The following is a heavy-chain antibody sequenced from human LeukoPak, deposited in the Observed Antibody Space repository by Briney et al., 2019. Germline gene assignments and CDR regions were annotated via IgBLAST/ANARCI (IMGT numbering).Heavy chain of an antibody. J-gene: IGHJ5*02. CDR3: ARGSLRVSAAGNLYNRFDP. D-gene: IGHD6-13*01. CDR2: IYYSGST. V-gene: IGHV4-59*01. CDR1: GGSISSYY. Sequence: SETLSLTCTVSGGSISSYYWSWVRQPPGKGLEWVGYIYYSGSTNYNPSLKSRVTISVDTSKNQFSLKLSSVTAADTAVYYCARGSLRVSAAGNLYNRFDPWGQGTLVTVSS.